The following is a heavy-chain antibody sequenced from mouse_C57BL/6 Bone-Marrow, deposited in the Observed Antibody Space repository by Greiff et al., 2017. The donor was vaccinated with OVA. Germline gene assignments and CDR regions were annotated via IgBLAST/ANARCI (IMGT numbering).Heavy chain of an antibody. V-gene: IGHV5-2*01. Sequence: EVQLVESGGGLVQPGESLKLSCESNESEFPSHDMSWVRKTPEKRLELVAAINSDGGSTYYPDTMERRFIISRDNTKKTLYLQMSSLRSEDTALYYCPSTMITTDYAMDYWGQGTSVTVSS. CDR1: ESEFPSHD. D-gene: IGHD2-4*01. CDR3: PSTMITTDYAMDY. CDR2: INSDGGST. J-gene: IGHJ4*01.